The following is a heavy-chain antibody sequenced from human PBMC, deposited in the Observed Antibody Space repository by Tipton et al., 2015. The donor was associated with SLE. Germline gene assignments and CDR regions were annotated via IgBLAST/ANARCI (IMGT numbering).Heavy chain of an antibody. CDR1: GFTFDDYA. Sequence: RSLRLSCAASGFTFDDYAMHWVRQAPGKGLEWVSGISWNSGSIGYADSVKGRFTISRDNAKNSLYLQMNSLRAEDTALHYCAKDGPEAKDDYVWGSYRAPMDVWGKGTTVTVSS. D-gene: IGHD3-16*02. V-gene: IGHV3-9*01. J-gene: IGHJ6*03. CDR2: ISWNSGSI. CDR3: AKDGPEAKDDYVWGSYRAPMDV.